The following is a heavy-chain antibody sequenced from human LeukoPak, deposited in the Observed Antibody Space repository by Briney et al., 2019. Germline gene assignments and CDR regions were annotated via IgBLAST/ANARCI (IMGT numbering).Heavy chain of an antibody. Sequence: GRSLRLSCAASGFTFSSYAMHWVRQAPGKGLEWVALISYDGTNKFYEDSVKGRFTISRDNSKNTLYLQVNSLRAEDTAVYYCARDLTGWGESSGYSDYWGQGTLVTVSS. J-gene: IGHJ4*02. CDR1: GFTFSSYA. D-gene: IGHD3-22*01. CDR3: ARDLTGWGESSGYSDY. CDR2: ISYDGTNK. V-gene: IGHV3-30*01.